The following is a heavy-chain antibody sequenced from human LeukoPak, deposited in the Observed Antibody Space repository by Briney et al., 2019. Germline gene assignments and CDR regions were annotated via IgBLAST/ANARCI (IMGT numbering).Heavy chain of an antibody. J-gene: IGHJ3*02. D-gene: IGHD4-17*01. CDR1: GYTFTNYG. CDR3: AREYGDSDNAFNI. V-gene: IGHV1-18*01. Sequence: GASVKVSCKASGYTFTNYGITWVRQAPGQGLEWMGWISTYNGNTNYAQKLQGRVTMTTDRSTNTAYMELRSLRSDDTAVYYCAREYGDSDNAFNIWGRGTMVTVSS. CDR2: ISTYNGNT.